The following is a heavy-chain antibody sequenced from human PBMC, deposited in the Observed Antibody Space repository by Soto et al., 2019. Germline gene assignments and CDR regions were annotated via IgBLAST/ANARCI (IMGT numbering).Heavy chain of an antibody. CDR1: GGSISSGDYY. CDR2: IYYSGST. CDR3: ARCFLYSSSWWKYNWFDP. Sequence: SETLSLTCTVSGGSISSGDYYWSWIRQPPGKGLEWIGYIYYSGSTYYNPSLKSRVTISVATSKNQFSLKLSSVTAADTAVYYCARCFLYSSSWWKYNWFDPWGQGTLVTVSS. V-gene: IGHV4-30-4*01. J-gene: IGHJ5*02. D-gene: IGHD6-13*01.